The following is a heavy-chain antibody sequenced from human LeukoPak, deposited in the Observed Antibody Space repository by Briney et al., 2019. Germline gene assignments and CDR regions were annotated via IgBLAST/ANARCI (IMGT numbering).Heavy chain of an antibody. J-gene: IGHJ4*02. D-gene: IGHD6-19*01. CDR3: ARFLSGYSSGWTSFDC. CDR1: GFTFSSYS. V-gene: IGHV3-21*01. CDR2: ISSSSRNI. Sequence: PGGSLRLSCAASGFTFSSYSMNWVRQAPGKGLEWVSSISSSSRNIYYADSVKGRFTISRDNAKNSLFLQMKSLRAEDTAVYYCARFLSGYSSGWTSFDCWGQGTLVTVAS.